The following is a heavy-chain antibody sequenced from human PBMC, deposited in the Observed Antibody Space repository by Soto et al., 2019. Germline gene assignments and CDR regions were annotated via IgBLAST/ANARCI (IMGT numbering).Heavy chain of an antibody. J-gene: IGHJ6*02. CDR1: GGTFSSYA. CDR3: ARGGSGRYYYGSGSYYKRYYYGMDV. V-gene: IGHV1-69*13. D-gene: IGHD3-10*01. Sequence: GASVKVSCKASGGTFSSYAISWVRQAPGQGLEWMGGIIPIFGTANYAQKFQGRVTITADESTSTAYMELSSLRSEDTAVYYCARGGSGRYYYGSGSYYKRYYYGMDVSGPGTTLTVS. CDR2: IIPIFGTA.